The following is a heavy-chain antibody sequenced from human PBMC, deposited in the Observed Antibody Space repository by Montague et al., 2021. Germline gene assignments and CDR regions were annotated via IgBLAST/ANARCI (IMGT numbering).Heavy chain of an antibody. CDR1: GGSISSFY. Sequence: SETLSLTCTVSGGSISSFYWSWIRQPPEKGLESIAYIYYSGSAGGTTNYNPSLKSRVTISVDSSKNQLSLQLTSVTTADTAVYYCARGRGNGYVSFDSWGQGTLVSVSS. CDR2: IYYSGSAGGTT. J-gene: IGHJ4*02. V-gene: IGHV4-59*13. D-gene: IGHD5-18*01. CDR3: ARGRGNGYVSFDS.